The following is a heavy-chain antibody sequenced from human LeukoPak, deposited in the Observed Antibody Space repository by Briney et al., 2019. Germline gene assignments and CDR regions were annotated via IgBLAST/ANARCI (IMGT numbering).Heavy chain of an antibody. D-gene: IGHD3-10*01. J-gene: IGHJ4*02. CDR2: IKPDEGEK. CDR1: GFTFSSDW. V-gene: IGHV3-7*01. Sequence: GGSLRLSCAASGFTFSSDWMIWVRQAPGKGLEWVANIKPDEGEKYYVDSVKGRFTVSRDNAKNSLYLQMNSLRAEDTAVYYCARDQGAWFEELDFDYWGQGTLVTVSS. CDR3: ARDQGAWFEELDFDY.